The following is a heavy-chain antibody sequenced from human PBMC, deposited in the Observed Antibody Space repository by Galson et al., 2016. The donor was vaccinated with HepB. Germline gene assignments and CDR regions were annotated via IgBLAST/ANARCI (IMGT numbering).Heavy chain of an antibody. J-gene: IGHJ5*02. CDR1: GYTFISYG. CDR3: ARDDCGRTSCYHPGGWFDP. V-gene: IGHV1-18*04. Sequence: SVKVSCKASGYTFISYGIVWVRQAPGQGLEWMGWVSGYTGETRYAQRFQDRVTMTIDTSTTTAYMELRSLTSDDTGVYYCARDDCGRTSCYHPGGWFDPWGQGTRVTVSS. CDR2: VSGYTGET. D-gene: IGHD2-2*01.